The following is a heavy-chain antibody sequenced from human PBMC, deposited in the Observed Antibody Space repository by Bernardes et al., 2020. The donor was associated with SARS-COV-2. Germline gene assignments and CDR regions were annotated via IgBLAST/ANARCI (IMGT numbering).Heavy chain of an antibody. Sequence: GSLRLSCAASGFTFSTSWMHWVRQAPGEGLVWVSRTNADGSDINYADSVKGRFTISRDNAKNTLYLEMSSLRAEDTAVYYCTRAGNYRFDYWGQGTLVTVSS. J-gene: IGHJ4*02. CDR2: TNADGSDI. V-gene: IGHV3-74*01. D-gene: IGHD1-7*01. CDR1: GFTFSTSW. CDR3: TRAGNYRFDY.